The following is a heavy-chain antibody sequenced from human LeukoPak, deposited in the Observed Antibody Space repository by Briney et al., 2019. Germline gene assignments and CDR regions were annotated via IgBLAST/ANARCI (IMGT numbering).Heavy chain of an antibody. CDR2: ISKTGDAT. J-gene: IGHJ4*02. Sequence: GGSLRLSCAASGFTFSNYAMSWVLQAPGKVLEWVSAISKTGDATWYPDSVKGRFTISRDKSKNILYLQMNSLRAEDTALYYCARDRDFPRDQLDYWGQGTLVTVSS. CDR1: GFTFSNYA. D-gene: IGHD2-21*02. V-gene: IGHV3-23*01. CDR3: ARDRDFPRDQLDY.